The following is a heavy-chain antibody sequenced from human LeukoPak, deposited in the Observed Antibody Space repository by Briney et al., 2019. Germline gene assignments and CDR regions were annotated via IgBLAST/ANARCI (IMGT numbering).Heavy chain of an antibody. D-gene: IGHD5-12*01. CDR1: GFTFTDYW. CDR3: ARGRGVGV. J-gene: IGHJ6*04. CDR2: INRDGSEK. Sequence: GGSLRLSCAASGFTFTDYWMTWVRQAPGRGLEWVANINRDGSEKYYVDSVKGRFTISRDNAKNSLYLQMNSLRAEDTAVFYCARGRGVGVWGKGTTVTVSS. V-gene: IGHV3-7*01.